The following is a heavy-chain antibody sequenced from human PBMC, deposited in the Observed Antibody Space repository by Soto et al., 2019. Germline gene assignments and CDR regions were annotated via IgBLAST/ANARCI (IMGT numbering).Heavy chain of an antibody. CDR2: VSAYNGNT. V-gene: IGHV1-18*01. CDR1: GYTFTSYG. CDR3: ARDPGYSYGPNWFDP. D-gene: IGHD5-18*01. Sequence: ASVKLCCKASGYTFTSYGISWVRQAPGQGLEWMGWVSAYNGNTNYAQKLQGGVTMTTDTSTSTAYMELRSLRSDDTAVYYCARDPGYSYGPNWFDPWGQGTLVTVSS. J-gene: IGHJ5*02.